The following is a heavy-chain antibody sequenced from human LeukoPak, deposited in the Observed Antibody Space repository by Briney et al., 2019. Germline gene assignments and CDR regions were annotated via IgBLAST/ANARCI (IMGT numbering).Heavy chain of an antibody. CDR3: ARGKSWLLRDLDY. V-gene: IGHV4-4*02. CDR2: IYHSGST. CDR1: GGSISSSNW. Sequence: SETLSLTCAVSGGSISSSNWWSWVRQPPGKGLEWIGEIYHSGSTNYNPSLKSRVTISVDKSKNQFSLKLSSVTAADTAVYYCARGKSWLLRDLDYWGQGTLVTVSS. J-gene: IGHJ4*02. D-gene: IGHD2-15*01.